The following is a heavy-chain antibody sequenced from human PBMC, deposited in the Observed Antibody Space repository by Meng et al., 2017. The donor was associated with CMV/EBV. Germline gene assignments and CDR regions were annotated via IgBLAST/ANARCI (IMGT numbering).Heavy chain of an antibody. J-gene: IGHJ6*02. D-gene: IGHD2-2*02. Sequence: GGSLRLSCKDSGYSFTSYWIGWVRQMPGKGLEWMGIIYPGDSDTRYSPSFQGQVTISADKSISTAYLQWSSLKASDTAMYYCARSGYCSSTSCYTAYGMDVWGQGTTVTVSS. CDR3: ARSGYCSSTSCYTAYGMDV. V-gene: IGHV5-51*01. CDR2: IYPGDSDT. CDR1: GYSFTSYW.